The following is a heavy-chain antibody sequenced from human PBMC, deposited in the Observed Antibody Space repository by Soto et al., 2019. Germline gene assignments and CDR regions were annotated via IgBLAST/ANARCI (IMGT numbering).Heavy chain of an antibody. D-gene: IGHD3-10*01. CDR3: AKDPYGSGRGGYFDY. J-gene: IGHJ4*02. Sequence: QVQLVESGGGVVQPGRSLRLSCAASGFTFSSYGMHWVRQAPGKGLEWVAVISYDGSNKYYADSVKGRFTISRDNSKNTLYMQMNSLRAEDTAVYYCAKDPYGSGRGGYFDYWGQGTLVTVSS. CDR1: GFTFSSYG. V-gene: IGHV3-30*18. CDR2: ISYDGSNK.